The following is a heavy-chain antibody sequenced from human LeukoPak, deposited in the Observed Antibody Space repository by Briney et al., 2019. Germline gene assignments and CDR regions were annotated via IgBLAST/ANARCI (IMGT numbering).Heavy chain of an antibody. V-gene: IGHV4-61*02. CDR2: IYTSGST. CDR1: GGSISSGSYY. Sequence: PSETLSLTCTVSGGSISSGSYYWSWIRQPAGKGLEWIGRIYTSGSTNYNPALKSRVTISVDTSKNQFSLKLSSVTAADTAVYYCARGDFWSGYSGEYYYYYMDVWGKGTTVTVSS. CDR3: ARGDFWSGYSGEYYYYYMDV. D-gene: IGHD3-3*01. J-gene: IGHJ6*03.